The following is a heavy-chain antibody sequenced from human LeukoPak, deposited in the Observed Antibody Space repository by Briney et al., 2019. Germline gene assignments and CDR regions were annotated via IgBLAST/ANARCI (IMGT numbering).Heavy chain of an antibody. CDR3: AKSRTGDGLDY. CDR2: IYYSGST. V-gene: IGHV4-59*01. CDR1: GGSISSYY. Sequence: SETLSLTCTVSGGSISSYYWSWIRQPPGKGREWIGYIYYSGSTNYNPSLKSRVTISVDTSKNQFSLKLSSVTAADTAVYYCAKSRTGDGLDYWGQGTLVTVSS. D-gene: IGHD7-27*01. J-gene: IGHJ4*02.